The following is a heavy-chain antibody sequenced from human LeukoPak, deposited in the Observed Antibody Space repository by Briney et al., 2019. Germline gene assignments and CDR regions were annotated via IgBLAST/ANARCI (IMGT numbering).Heavy chain of an antibody. CDR2: ISSSGSTI. D-gene: IGHD1-26*01. CDR3: VRAPPGSRAYHYSYMDV. V-gene: IGHV3-48*03. J-gene: IGHJ6*03. Sequence: GGSLRLSCAASGFTFSSYEMNWVRQAPGKGLEWVSYISSSGSTIYYADSVKGRFTISRANAENSLYLQMNSLRPGDTAVYYCVRAPPGSRAYHYSYMDVWGKGTTVTISS. CDR1: GFTFSSYE.